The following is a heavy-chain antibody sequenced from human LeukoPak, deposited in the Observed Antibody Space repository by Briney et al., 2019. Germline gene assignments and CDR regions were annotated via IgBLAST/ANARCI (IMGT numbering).Heavy chain of an antibody. Sequence: GGSLRLSCAASGFSVSSNYMSWVRQTPGKGLEWVSIIYYDGSTYYADSVKGRFTISRDNSKNTMYLQMNSLRAEDTAVYYCARPLRINCGMDVWGQGTTVTVSS. CDR3: ARPLRINCGMDV. D-gene: IGHD3-3*01. J-gene: IGHJ6*02. V-gene: IGHV3-53*01. CDR2: IYYDGST. CDR1: GFSVSSNY.